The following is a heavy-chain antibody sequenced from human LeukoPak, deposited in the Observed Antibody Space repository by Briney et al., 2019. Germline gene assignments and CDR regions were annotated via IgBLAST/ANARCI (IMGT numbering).Heavy chain of an antibody. CDR2: ISSSSSTI. CDR1: GFTFSSYA. Sequence: GGSLRLSCAASGFTFSSYAVSWVRQAPGKGLEWVSYISSSSSTIYYADSVKGRFTISRDNAKNSLYLQMNSLRAEDTAVYYCARVRWTAKGIQLWTYNNWFDPWGQGTLVTVSS. D-gene: IGHD5-18*01. J-gene: IGHJ5*02. V-gene: IGHV3-48*01. CDR3: ARVRWTAKGIQLWTYNNWFDP.